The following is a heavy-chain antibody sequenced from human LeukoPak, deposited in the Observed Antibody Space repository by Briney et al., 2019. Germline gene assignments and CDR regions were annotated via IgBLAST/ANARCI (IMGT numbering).Heavy chain of an antibody. J-gene: IGHJ4*02. D-gene: IGHD4-17*01. CDR2: ISSDADAI. V-gene: IGHV3-48*01. Sequence: PGESLRLSCAASGFILSSYNMNWVRQAPGKGLEWVSFISSDADAIYYADSVKGRFTISRDSAKNSLYLQMNSLRAEDTAVYYCARVSTVTPRFWGQGTLVTVSS. CDR3: ARVSTVTPRF. CDR1: GFILSSYN.